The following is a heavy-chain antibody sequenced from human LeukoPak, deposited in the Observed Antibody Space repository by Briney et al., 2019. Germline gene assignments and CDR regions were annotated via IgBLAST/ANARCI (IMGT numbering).Heavy chain of an antibody. CDR1: GFTFDDYA. V-gene: IGHV3-9*01. Sequence: PGRSLRLSCAASGFTFDDYAVHWVRQAPGKGLEGVSGISWNSGSIGYADSVKGRFTISRDNAKNSLYLQMNSLRAEDTALYYCAKDYGSRGDYFDYWGQGTLVTVSS. CDR2: ISWNSGSI. J-gene: IGHJ4*02. D-gene: IGHD3-10*01. CDR3: AKDYGSRGDYFDY.